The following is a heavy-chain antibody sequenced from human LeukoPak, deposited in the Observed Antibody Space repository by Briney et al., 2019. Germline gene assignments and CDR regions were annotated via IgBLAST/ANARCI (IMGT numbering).Heavy chain of an antibody. CDR1: GGSIRSSNW. V-gene: IGHV4-4*02. D-gene: IGHD2-21*01. Sequence: SETLSLTCAVSGGSIRSSNWWSWVRQPPGKGLEWIGEIYHSGGTTNYNPSLKSRVTISVDKSKNQFSLQLSSVTAADTALYYCARPTGRGGYSTDPFDIWGQGTMVTVSS. J-gene: IGHJ3*02. CDR2: IYHSGGTT. CDR3: ARPTGRGGYSTDPFDI.